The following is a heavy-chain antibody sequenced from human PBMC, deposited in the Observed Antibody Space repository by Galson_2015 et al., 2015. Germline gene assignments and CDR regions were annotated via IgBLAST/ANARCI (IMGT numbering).Heavy chain of an antibody. J-gene: IGHJ5*02. V-gene: IGHV1-2*06. Sequence: SVKVSCKASGYTFTGYYMHWVRQAPGQGLEWMGRINPNSGDTNYAQKFQGRVTMTRDTSISRAYMELSRLRSDDSAVYYCAKGTEWASGVKNWFDPWGQGTPVTVSS. CDR1: GYTFTGYY. CDR3: AKGTEWASGVKNWFDP. CDR2: INPNSGDT. D-gene: IGHD2-8*01.